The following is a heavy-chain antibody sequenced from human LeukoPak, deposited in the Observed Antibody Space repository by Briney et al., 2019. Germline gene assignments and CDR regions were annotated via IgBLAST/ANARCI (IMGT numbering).Heavy chain of an antibody. V-gene: IGHV3-48*01. Sequence: GGSLRLSCAASGFTFSSYSMNWVRQAPGKAREGVSYISSGRSTIYYADSVKGRFNIPRDNAKNSLYLQMNSLRAENTAVYYCARDPGSSSWYDVDYWGQGTLVTVSS. CDR2: ISSGRSTI. D-gene: IGHD6-13*01. CDR1: GFTFSSYS. J-gene: IGHJ4*02. CDR3: ARDPGSSSWYDVDY.